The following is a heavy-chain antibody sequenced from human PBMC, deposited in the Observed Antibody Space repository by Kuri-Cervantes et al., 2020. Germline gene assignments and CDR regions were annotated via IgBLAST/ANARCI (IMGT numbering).Heavy chain of an antibody. CDR1: GFTFSSYA. CDR2: ISSSSSYI. CDR3: ARRSVPDP. Sequence: GESLKISCAASGFTFSSYAMHWVRQAPGKGLEWVSSISSSSSYIYYADSVKSRFTISRDNAKNSLYLQMNSLRAEDTAVYYCARRSVPDPWGQGTLVTVSS. J-gene: IGHJ5*02. V-gene: IGHV3-21*01.